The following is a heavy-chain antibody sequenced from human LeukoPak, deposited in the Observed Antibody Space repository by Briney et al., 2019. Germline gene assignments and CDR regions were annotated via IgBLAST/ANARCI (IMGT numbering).Heavy chain of an antibody. Sequence: ASVKVSCKASGYTFTGYYIHWVRQAPGQGLEWVGRINPNGGGTIYAQKFQGRVTMTRDTSISTAYLELSRLRSDDTAVYYCAREEGDGSGSYYSWGQGTLVTVSS. CDR1: GYTFTGYY. CDR2: INPNGGGT. D-gene: IGHD3-10*01. CDR3: AREEGDGSGSYYS. J-gene: IGHJ4*02. V-gene: IGHV1-2*06.